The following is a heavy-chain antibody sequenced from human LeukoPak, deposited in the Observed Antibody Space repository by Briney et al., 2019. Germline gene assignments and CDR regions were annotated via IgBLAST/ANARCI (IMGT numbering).Heavy chain of an antibody. J-gene: IGHJ4*02. Sequence: PSETLSLTCTVSGGSISSYYWSWIRQPPGKGLEWIGYIYFSGSTNYNPSLKSRVTISVDTSKNHFSLKLSSVAAADTAVYYCAREDTGWYYFDYWGQGTLVTVSS. CDR1: GGSISSYY. CDR2: IYFSGST. D-gene: IGHD6-19*01. CDR3: AREDTGWYYFDY. V-gene: IGHV4-59*01.